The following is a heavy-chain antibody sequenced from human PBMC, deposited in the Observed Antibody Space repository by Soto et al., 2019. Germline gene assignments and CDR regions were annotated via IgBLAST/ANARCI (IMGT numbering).Heavy chain of an antibody. CDR3: AGENHAARKKTIDYTLGY. V-gene: IGHV3-11*06. J-gene: IGHJ4*02. Sequence: GGSLRLSCAASGFTFSDYYMSWIRQAPGKGLEWVSYISSSSSYTNYADSVKGPFTISRDNAKNALYLQMNSLRAEDTAVYYCAGENHAARKKTIDYTLGYWGQGTLVTVSS. D-gene: IGHD4-4*01. CDR1: GFTFSDYY. CDR2: ISSSSSYT.